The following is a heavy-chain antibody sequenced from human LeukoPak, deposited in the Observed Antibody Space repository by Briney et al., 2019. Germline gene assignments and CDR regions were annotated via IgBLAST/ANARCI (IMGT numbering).Heavy chain of an antibody. J-gene: IGHJ5*02. CDR3: AREDIVVVPAALPNWFDP. D-gene: IGHD2-2*01. Sequence: GSLRLSCAASGFTFSSYAMSWIRQPPGKGLEWIGEINHSGSTNYNPSLKSRVTISVDTSKNQFSLKLSSVTAADTAVYYCAREDIVVVPAALPNWFDPWGQGTLVTVSS. CDR1: GFTFSSYA. V-gene: IGHV4-34*01. CDR2: INHSGST.